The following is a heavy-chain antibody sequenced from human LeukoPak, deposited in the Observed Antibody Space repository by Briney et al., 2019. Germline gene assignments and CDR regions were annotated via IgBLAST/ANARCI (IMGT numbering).Heavy chain of an antibody. V-gene: IGHV1-2*02. CDR2: INPNSGGT. CDR1: GYTFTGYY. CDR3: ARESSAELLRNWYFDL. Sequence: ASVKVSCKASGYTFTGYYMHWVRQAPGQGLEWMGWINPNSGGTNYAQKFQGRVTMTRDTSISTAYMELSRLRSDDTAVHYCARESSAELLRNWYFDLWGRGTLVTVSS. J-gene: IGHJ2*01. D-gene: IGHD2-15*01.